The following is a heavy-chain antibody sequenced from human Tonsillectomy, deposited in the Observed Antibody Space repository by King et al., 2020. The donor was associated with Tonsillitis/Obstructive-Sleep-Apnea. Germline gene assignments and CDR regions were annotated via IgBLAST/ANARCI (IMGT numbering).Heavy chain of an antibody. J-gene: IGHJ4*02. D-gene: IGHD6-13*01. CDR1: GFTFSSYG. CDR3: AREIAPRVFDY. V-gene: IGHV3-30*04. CDR2: ISYDGSNK. Sequence: VQLVESGGGVVPPGRSLRLSCAASGFTFSSYGMHWVRQAPGKGLEWVALISYDGSNKYYADSVKGRFTISRDNSKDTLYLQMNSLRAEDTAVYYCAREIAPRVFDYWGQGTLVYVSS.